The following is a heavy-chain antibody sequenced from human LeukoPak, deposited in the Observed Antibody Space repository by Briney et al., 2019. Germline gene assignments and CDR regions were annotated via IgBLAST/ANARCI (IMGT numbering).Heavy chain of an antibody. V-gene: IGHV3-33*08. D-gene: IGHD3-10*01. CDR3: ARDERSGSYYVNYYYYGMDV. CDR1: GFTFSSYG. CDR2: IWYDGSNK. J-gene: IGHJ6*02. Sequence: GGSLRLSCAASGFTFSSYGMHWVRQAPGKGLEWVAVIWYDGSNKYYADSVKGRFTISRDNSKNTLYLQMNSLRAEDTAVYYCARDERSGSYYVNYYYYGMDVWGQGTTVTVSS.